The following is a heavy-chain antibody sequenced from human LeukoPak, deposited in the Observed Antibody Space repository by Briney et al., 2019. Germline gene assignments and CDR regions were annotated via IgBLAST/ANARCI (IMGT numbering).Heavy chain of an antibody. J-gene: IGHJ4*02. CDR2: INPNSGGT. CDR3: ARETYYYDSSGYFIGRYFDY. D-gene: IGHD3-22*01. Sequence: ASVKVSCKASGYTFTGYYMHWVRQAPGQGLEWMGWINPNSGGTNYAQKFQDRVTMTRDTSISTAYMELSRLRSDDTAVYYCARETYYYDSSGYFIGRYFDYWGQGTLVTVSS. V-gene: IGHV1-2*02. CDR1: GYTFTGYY.